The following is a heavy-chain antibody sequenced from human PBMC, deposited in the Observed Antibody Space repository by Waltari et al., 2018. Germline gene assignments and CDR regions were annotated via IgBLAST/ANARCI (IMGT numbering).Heavy chain of an antibody. CDR1: GGTFSSYA. D-gene: IGHD2-2*01. J-gene: IGHJ2*01. CDR2: IIPIFGTA. Sequence: QVQLVQSGAEVKRPGSSVKVSCKASGGTFSSYAISWVRQAPGQGLEWMGGIIPIFGTANYAQKFQGRVTITADESTSTAYMELSSLRSEDTAVYYCARAVGCSSTSCYPYWYFDLWGRGTLVTVSS. CDR3: ARAVGCSSTSCYPYWYFDL. V-gene: IGHV1-69*01.